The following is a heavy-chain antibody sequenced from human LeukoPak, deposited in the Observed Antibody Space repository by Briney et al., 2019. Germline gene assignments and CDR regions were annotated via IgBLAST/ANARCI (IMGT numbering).Heavy chain of an antibody. Sequence: GRSLRLSCAASGLTFSSYGMHRVRQAPGKGLEWVAVIWYDGSNKYYADSVKGRFTISRDNSKNTLYLQMNSLRAEDTAVYYCARCSRDSSGQPLEYYFDYWGQGTLVTVSS. J-gene: IGHJ4*02. CDR3: ARCSRDSSGQPLEYYFDY. CDR1: GLTFSSYG. D-gene: IGHD6-19*01. V-gene: IGHV3-33*01. CDR2: IWYDGSNK.